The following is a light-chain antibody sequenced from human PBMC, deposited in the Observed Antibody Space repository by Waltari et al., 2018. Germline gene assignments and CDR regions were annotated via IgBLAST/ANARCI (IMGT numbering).Light chain of an antibody. CDR1: NIGGKT. J-gene: IGLJ2*01. CDR3: QVWDTSSDHVV. V-gene: IGLV3-21*02. Sequence: SYVLTQPPSVSVAPGQTARVTCGGNNIGGKTVHWYQQKPGQAPVLVVQDNSDRPSGIPERLSGSNSGNTATLTISGVEAEDEADYYCQVWDTSSDHVVFGGGTKLTVL. CDR2: DNS.